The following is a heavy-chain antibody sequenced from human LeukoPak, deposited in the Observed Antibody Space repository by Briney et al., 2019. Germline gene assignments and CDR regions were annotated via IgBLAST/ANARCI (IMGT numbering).Heavy chain of an antibody. CDR3: AHTRGRSGYYFDFDF. D-gene: IGHD3-22*01. CDR1: GFSLSTSEVG. CDR2: IYWNDDK. V-gene: IGHV2-5*01. Sequence: SGPTLAKPTQTLSLTCTFAGFSLSTSEVGVGWVRQPPRKALEWLAMIYWNDDKAYSPPLKSRLTLTKDTSKNQVVLKLTNVDPEDTAIYYWAHTRGRSGYYFDFDFWGQGTLGTVSS. J-gene: IGHJ4*02.